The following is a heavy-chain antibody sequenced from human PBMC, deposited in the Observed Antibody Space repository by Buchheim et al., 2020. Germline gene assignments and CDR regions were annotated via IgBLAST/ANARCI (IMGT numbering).Heavy chain of an antibody. D-gene: IGHD3-22*01. V-gene: IGHV1-69*04. J-gene: IGHJ4*02. Sequence: QVQLVQSGAEVKKPGSSVKVSCKASGGTFSSYAISWVRQAPGQGLEWMGRIIPILGIANYAQKFQGRVTITADKSTSTAYMELSSLRSEDTAVYYCARAVGYYDSSGYYYGGFDYWGQGTL. CDR1: GGTFSSYA. CDR2: IIPILGIA. CDR3: ARAVGYYDSSGYYYGGFDY.